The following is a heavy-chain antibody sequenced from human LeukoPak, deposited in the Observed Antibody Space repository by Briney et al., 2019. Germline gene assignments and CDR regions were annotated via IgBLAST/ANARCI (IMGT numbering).Heavy chain of an antibody. CDR2: IYYSGST. CDR3: ARADTMDWFDP. Sequence: SETLSLTCTVSGCSISSYYWSWIRQPPGKGLEWIGYIYYSGSTNYNPSLKSRVTISVDTSKNQFSLKLSSVTAADTAVYYCARADTMDWFDPWGQGTLVTVSS. J-gene: IGHJ5*02. CDR1: GCSISSYY. V-gene: IGHV4-59*01. D-gene: IGHD3-3*01.